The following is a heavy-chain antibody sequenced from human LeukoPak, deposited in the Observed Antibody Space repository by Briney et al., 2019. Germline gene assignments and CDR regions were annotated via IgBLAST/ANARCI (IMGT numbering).Heavy chain of an antibody. D-gene: IGHD5-18*01. CDR3: AKAGYGGYSYGPLDY. CDR1: GFTFSSYA. J-gene: IGHJ4*02. Sequence: GGSLRLSCAASGFTFSSYAMSWVGQAPGKGREWVSAISGSGGSTYYADSVKGRFTISRDNSKTTLYLQMNSLRAEDTAVYYCAKAGYGGYSYGPLDYWGQGTLVTVSS. CDR2: ISGSGGST. V-gene: IGHV3-23*01.